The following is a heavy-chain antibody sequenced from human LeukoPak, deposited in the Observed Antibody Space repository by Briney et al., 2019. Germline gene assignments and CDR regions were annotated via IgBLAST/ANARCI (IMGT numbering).Heavy chain of an antibody. CDR2: MYYSGST. CDR1: GGSISTYY. V-gene: IGHV4-59*08. J-gene: IGHJ3*02. D-gene: IGHD3-22*01. Sequence: SETLSLTCTVSGGSISTYYWSWIRQPPGKGLEWIGSMYYSGSTNYKPPLESRVTISVDTSKNQFSLKLSSVTAADTAVYYCARHAYYYDRSGSYEAFDIWGQGTMVTVSS. CDR3: ARHAYYYDRSGSYEAFDI.